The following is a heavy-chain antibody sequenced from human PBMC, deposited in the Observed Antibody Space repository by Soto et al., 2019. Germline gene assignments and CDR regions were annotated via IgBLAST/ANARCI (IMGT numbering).Heavy chain of an antibody. Sequence: LRLSCAASGFNVGAFAVNWVRQAPGKGLEWVSGISVSDAFIYYADSVRGRFSISRDASENILYLQMNSLGVDDTALYYCTRETVAGITGLDYWGPGTLVTVSS. CDR2: ISVSDAFI. D-gene: IGHD1-20*01. CDR3: TRETVAGITGLDY. CDR1: GFNVGAFA. V-gene: IGHV3-23*01. J-gene: IGHJ4*02.